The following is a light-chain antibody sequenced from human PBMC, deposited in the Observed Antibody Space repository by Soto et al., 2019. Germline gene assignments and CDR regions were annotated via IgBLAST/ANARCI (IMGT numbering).Light chain of an antibody. CDR3: CSYAGSSTYV. Sequence: LSHLGTETGSHGHSITIFYTGTSSDVRSYNLVPWYQQHTGKAPKLMIYEGSKRPSGVSNRFSGSKSGNTASLTISWLHVEDEADYYFCSYAGSSTYVFGTGTKFTFL. CDR1: SSDVRSYNL. J-gene: IGLJ1*01. CDR2: EGS. V-gene: IGLV2-23*01.